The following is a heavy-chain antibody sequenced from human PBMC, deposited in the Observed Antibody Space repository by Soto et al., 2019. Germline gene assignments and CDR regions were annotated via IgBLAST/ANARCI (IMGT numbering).Heavy chain of an antibody. CDR2: INHSGST. D-gene: IGHD3-22*01. V-gene: IGHV4-34*01. J-gene: IGHJ4*02. CDR3: ARGKGLLRYYFDY. Sequence: QVQLQQWGAGLLKPSETLSLTCAVYGGSFSGYYWSWIRQPPGKGLEWIGEINHSGSTNYNPSLKSRFTISVDTSKNQFSLKLSSVTAADTAVYYCARGKGLLRYYFDYWGQGTLVTVSS. CDR1: GGSFSGYY.